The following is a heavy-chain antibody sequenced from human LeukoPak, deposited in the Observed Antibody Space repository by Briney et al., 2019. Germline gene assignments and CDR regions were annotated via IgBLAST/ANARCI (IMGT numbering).Heavy chain of an antibody. J-gene: IGHJ4*02. CDR3: ARDKPPPYYYDSSGIFDY. CDR2: IWYDGSNK. Sequence: GGSLRLSCAASGFTFSSYGMHWVRQAPGKGLEWVAVIWYDGSNKYYADSVKGRFTISRDNPKNTLYLQMNSLRAEDTAVYYCARDKPPPYYYDSSGIFDYWGQGTLVTVSS. V-gene: IGHV3-33*01. CDR1: GFTFSSYG. D-gene: IGHD3-22*01.